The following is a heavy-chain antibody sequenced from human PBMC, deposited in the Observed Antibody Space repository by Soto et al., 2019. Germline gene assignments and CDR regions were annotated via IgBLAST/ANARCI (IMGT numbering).Heavy chain of an antibody. J-gene: IGHJ4*02. D-gene: IGHD6-13*01. CDR1: VFTFSSYA. CDR3: AKSASRYSSSWYYFDY. Sequence: GGALRLACAASVFTFSSYAMSWVRQAPGKGLEWVSAISGSGGSTYYADSVKGRFTISRDNSKNTLYLQMNSLRAEDTAVYYCAKSASRYSSSWYYFDYWGQGTLVTVSS. V-gene: IGHV3-23*01. CDR2: ISGSGGST.